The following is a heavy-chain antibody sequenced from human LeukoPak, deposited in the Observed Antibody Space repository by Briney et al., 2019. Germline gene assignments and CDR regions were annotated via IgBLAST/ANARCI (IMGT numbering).Heavy chain of an antibody. CDR3: ARDKGSYGPNWFDP. CDR2: IYYSGST. Sequence: PSETLSLTCTVSGGSISSNSYYWGWIRQPPGKGLEWIGSIYYSGSTYYNPSLKNRLTISVDTSKNQFSLKLSSVTAADTAVYYCARDKGSYGPNWFDPWGQGTLVTVSS. J-gene: IGHJ5*02. CDR1: GGSISSNSYY. D-gene: IGHD3-10*01. V-gene: IGHV4-39*02.